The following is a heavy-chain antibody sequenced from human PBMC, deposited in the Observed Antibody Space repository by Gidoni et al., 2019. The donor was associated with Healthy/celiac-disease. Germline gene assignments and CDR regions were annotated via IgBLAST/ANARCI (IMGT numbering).Heavy chain of an antibody. V-gene: IGHV4-61*02. CDR1: GGSISSGSYY. CDR3: AREKEYYYDSSGRDAFDI. J-gene: IGHJ3*02. Sequence: QVQLQESGPGLVKPSKTLSLTCTGSGGSISSGSYYWSWIRQPAGKGLEWIGRIYTSGSTNYNPSLKSRVTISVDTSKNQFSLKLSSVTAADTAVYYCAREKEYYYDSSGRDAFDIWGQGTMVTVSS. CDR2: IYTSGST. D-gene: IGHD3-22*01.